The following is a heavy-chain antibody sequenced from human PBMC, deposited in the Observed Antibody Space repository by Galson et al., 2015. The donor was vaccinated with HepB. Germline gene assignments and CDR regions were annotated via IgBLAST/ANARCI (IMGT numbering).Heavy chain of an antibody. V-gene: IGHV1-69*13. J-gene: IGHJ6*03. D-gene: IGHD2-21*01. Sequence: SVKVSCKASGGAFTNYAINWVRQAPGQGPEWMGGIIPIFVKPDYSQKFRERLTITADEATNTVYMELTSLRSEDTAVYYCARGYCGGDCPLGDYHYYYMDVWGTGTTVTVSS. CDR1: GGAFTNYA. CDR2: IIPIFVKP. CDR3: ARGYCGGDCPLGDYHYYYMDV.